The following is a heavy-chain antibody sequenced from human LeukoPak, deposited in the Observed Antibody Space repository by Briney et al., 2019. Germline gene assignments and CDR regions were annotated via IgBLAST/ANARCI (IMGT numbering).Heavy chain of an antibody. CDR2: IHYSGST. CDR3: ARDRPLGTGDVFDI. V-gene: IGHV4-59*01. CDR1: GGSISSDF. D-gene: IGHD1-14*01. J-gene: IGHJ3*02. Sequence: SETLSLTYTVSGGSISSDFWSWIRQSPGKGLEWIGYIHYSGSTNYNPSLKSRVTISVDTSKNQFSLRLSSVTAADTAVYYCARDRPLGTGDVFDIWGQGTMVTVSS.